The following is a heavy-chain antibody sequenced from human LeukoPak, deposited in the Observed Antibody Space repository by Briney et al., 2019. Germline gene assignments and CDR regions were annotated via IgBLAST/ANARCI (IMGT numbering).Heavy chain of an antibody. CDR2: ISSSSSTM. V-gene: IGHV3-48*01. Sequence: GGSLRLSCAASGFIFSSYSMNWVRQAPGKGPEWVSYISSSSSTMYYAASVKGRFSISRDNAQNSLYLQMNSLRAEDTAVYYCVRDHHRRLYDSQARDTFDIWGQGTMVTVSS. D-gene: IGHD3-22*01. CDR3: VRDHHRRLYDSQARDTFDI. CDR1: GFIFSSYS. J-gene: IGHJ3*02.